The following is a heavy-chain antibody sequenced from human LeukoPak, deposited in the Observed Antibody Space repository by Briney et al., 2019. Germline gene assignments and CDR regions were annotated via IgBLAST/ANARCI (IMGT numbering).Heavy chain of an antibody. Sequence: GASVKVSCKASGYTFTSYDINWVRQATGQGLEWMGWMNPNSGNTGYAQKFQGRVTMTRNTSISTAYMELSRLRSDDTAVYYCARDSDSSGYYIRDYWGQGTLVTVSS. V-gene: IGHV1-8*01. D-gene: IGHD3-22*01. CDR3: ARDSDSSGYYIRDY. J-gene: IGHJ4*02. CDR2: MNPNSGNT. CDR1: GYTFTSYD.